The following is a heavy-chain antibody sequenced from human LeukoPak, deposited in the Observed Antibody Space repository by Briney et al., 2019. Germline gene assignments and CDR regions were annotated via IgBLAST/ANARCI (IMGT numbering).Heavy chain of an antibody. Sequence: SETLSLTCTVSGGSLSSRSYYWSWIRQPPGKGLEWIVYIYYSGSTNYNPSLKSRVTISVDTSKNQFSLRLSSVTAADTAMYYCARDSIPSSYWYFDLWGRGTLVTVSS. CDR3: ARDSIPSSYWYFDL. J-gene: IGHJ2*01. V-gene: IGHV4-61*01. CDR2: IYYSGST. CDR1: GGSLSSRSYY.